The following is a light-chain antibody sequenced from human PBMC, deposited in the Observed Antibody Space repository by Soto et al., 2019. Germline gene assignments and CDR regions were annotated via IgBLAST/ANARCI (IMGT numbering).Light chain of an antibody. CDR2: AAS. CDR1: QTISNW. Sequence: IKLTQSPSSLSASVGERVTITCRASQTISNWLAWYQQKPGKAPKLLIYAASSLQSGVPSRFSGSGSGTDFTLTISSLQPEDFATYYCQQSYSTPPTFGQGTKVDIK. V-gene: IGKV1-39*01. J-gene: IGKJ1*01. CDR3: QQSYSTPPT.